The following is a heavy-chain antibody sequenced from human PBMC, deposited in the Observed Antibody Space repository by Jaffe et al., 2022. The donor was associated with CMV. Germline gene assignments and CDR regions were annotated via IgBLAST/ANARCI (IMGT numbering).Heavy chain of an antibody. Sequence: QVQLVQSGAEVKKPGASVKVSCKASGYTFTSYDINWVRQATGQGLEWMGWMNPNSGNTGYAQKFQGRVTMTRNTSISTAYMELSSLRSEDTAVYYCARTACPHQSTSCYVYYYYGMDVWGQGTTVTVSS. CDR2: MNPNSGNT. V-gene: IGHV1-8*01. J-gene: IGHJ6*02. D-gene: IGHD2-2*01. CDR1: GYTFTSYD. CDR3: ARTACPHQSTSCYVYYYYGMDV.